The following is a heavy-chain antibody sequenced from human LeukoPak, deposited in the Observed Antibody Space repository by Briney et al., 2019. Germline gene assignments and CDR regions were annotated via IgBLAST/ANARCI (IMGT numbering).Heavy chain of an antibody. CDR1: GGTFSSYA. CDR2: IIPIFGTA. V-gene: IGHV1-69*06. CDR3: ARDTDSSGWYRDY. J-gene: IGHJ4*02. Sequence: SVKXSCKASGGTFSSYAISWVRQXPGQGLEWMGGIIPIFGTANYAQKFQGRVTITADKSTSTAYMELSSLRSEDTAVYYCARDTDSSGWYRDYWGQGTLVTVSS. D-gene: IGHD6-19*01.